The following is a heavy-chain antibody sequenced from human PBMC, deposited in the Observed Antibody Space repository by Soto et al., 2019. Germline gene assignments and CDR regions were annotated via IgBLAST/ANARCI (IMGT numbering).Heavy chain of an antibody. D-gene: IGHD4-17*01. V-gene: IGHV1-8*01. J-gene: IGHJ4*02. CDR2: MNPNSGNT. CDR1: GYTFTSHD. Sequence: QVQLVQSGAEVKKSGASVKVSCKASGYTFTSHDINWVRQATGQGLEWMGWMNPNSGNTGYAKKFQGRVTMTRNTXISTAYMELSSLRSEDTAVYYCARWDYGYYARFDYWGQGTLVTVSS. CDR3: ARWDYGYYARFDY.